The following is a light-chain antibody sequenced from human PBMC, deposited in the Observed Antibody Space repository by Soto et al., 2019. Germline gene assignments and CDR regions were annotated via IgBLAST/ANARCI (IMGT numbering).Light chain of an antibody. CDR2: DAS. V-gene: IGKV3-11*01. Sequence: DIVLTQSPDTLSLSPGERATLSCRASQSVSIYLAWYQQKPGQAPRLLIYDASDRATGIPARFSGSGSGTDFTLTISSLEPEDFAVYFCQQRSKWPLTFGGGTKVEIK. CDR3: QQRSKWPLT. CDR1: QSVSIY. J-gene: IGKJ4*01.